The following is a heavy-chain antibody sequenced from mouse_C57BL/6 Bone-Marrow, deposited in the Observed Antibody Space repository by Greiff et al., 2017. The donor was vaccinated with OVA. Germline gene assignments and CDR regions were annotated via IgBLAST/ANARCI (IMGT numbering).Heavy chain of an antibody. V-gene: IGHV1-9*01. CDR3: AREYYYGSSYWYFDV. D-gene: IGHD1-1*01. CDR1: GYTFTGYW. J-gene: IGHJ1*03. Sequence: VQLQQSGAELMKPGASVKLSCKATGYTFTGYWIEWVKQRPGHGLEWIGEILPGSGRTNYNEKCKGKATFTADTSTNTAYMQLSSLTTEDSAIYYCAREYYYGSSYWYFDVWGTGTTVTVSS. CDR2: ILPGSGRT.